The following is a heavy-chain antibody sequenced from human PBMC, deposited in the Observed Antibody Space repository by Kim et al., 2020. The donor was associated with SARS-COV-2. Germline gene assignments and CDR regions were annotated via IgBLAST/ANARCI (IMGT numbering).Heavy chain of an antibody. D-gene: IGHD6-19*01. J-gene: IGHJ4*02. V-gene: IGHV3-23*01. CDR3: AKSPPSGWPFAH. CDR1: GFTFNSFA. CDR2: ITAGGGGSK. Sequence: GGSLRLSCAASGFTFNSFAMNWVRQAPGKGLEWVSSITAGGGGSKFYADSVKGRFTISRDSSRNTLDLQMDSLRAEDTAGYYCAKSPPSGWPFAHWGQG.